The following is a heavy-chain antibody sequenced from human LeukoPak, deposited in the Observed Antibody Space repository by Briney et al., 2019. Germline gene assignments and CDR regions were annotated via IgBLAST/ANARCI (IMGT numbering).Heavy chain of an antibody. CDR3: AKSSIAARRLLGDFDY. Sequence: GRSLRLSCAASGFTFSSYGMHWVRQAPGKGLEWVAVISYDGSNKYYADSVKGRFTISRDNSKNTLYLQMNSLRAEDTAVYHCAKSSIAARRLLGDFDYWGQGTLVTVSS. V-gene: IGHV3-30*18. D-gene: IGHD6-6*01. CDR2: ISYDGSNK. J-gene: IGHJ4*02. CDR1: GFTFSSYG.